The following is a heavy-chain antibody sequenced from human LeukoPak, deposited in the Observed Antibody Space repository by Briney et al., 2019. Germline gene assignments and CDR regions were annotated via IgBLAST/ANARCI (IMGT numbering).Heavy chain of an antibody. Sequence: KPSQSMSLTCIVSGGSLSSYYCGWIRQPPGKVLEWVGYIYYSGSTNYNPSLKSRVTISVDTSKNQFSLKLSSVTAADTAVYYCARGLGVRYFDWLYFDYWGQGTLVTVSS. CDR2: IYYSGST. CDR1: GGSLSSYY. J-gene: IGHJ4*02. D-gene: IGHD3-9*01. CDR3: ARGLGVRYFDWLYFDY. V-gene: IGHV4-59*01.